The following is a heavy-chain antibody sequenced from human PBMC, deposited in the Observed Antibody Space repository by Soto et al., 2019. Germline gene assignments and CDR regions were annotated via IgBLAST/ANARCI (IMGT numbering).Heavy chain of an antibody. J-gene: IGHJ5*02. CDR2: ISYDGSNK. D-gene: IGHD6-6*01. Sequence: QVQLVESGGGVVQPGRSLRLSCAASGFTFSSYGMHWVRQAPGKGLEWVAVISYDGSNKYYADSVKGRFTISRDNSKNTRYLQMNSLRAEDTAVYYCAKDRSPARDIAARPVWFDPWGQGTLVTVSS. V-gene: IGHV3-30*18. CDR3: AKDRSPARDIAARPVWFDP. CDR1: GFTFSSYG.